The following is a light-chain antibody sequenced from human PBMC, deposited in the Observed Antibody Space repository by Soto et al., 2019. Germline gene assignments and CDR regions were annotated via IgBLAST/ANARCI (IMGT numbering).Light chain of an antibody. CDR2: EGS. CDR1: SSDVGKYDY. Sequence: QSALTQPPSASGSPGQSVTISCTGTSSDVGKYDYVSWFQHHPGKAPKLIIYEGSQRPSGVSNRFSGSKSGNTASLTISGLQAEDEADYYCYSYAPSSTWVFGGGTKLTVL. CDR3: YSYAPSSTWV. J-gene: IGLJ3*02. V-gene: IGLV2-23*01.